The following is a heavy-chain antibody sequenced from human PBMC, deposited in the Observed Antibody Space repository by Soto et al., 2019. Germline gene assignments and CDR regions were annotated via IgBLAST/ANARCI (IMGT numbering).Heavy chain of an antibody. CDR3: ARWVTGSSLYNWFDP. J-gene: IGHJ5*02. D-gene: IGHD1-20*01. Sequence: QVQLVQSGAEVKKPGSSVMVSCKASGGTFSSYAISWVRQAPGQGLEWMGGIIPIFGTANYAQKFQGRVTITADESTSTAYMELSSLRSEDTAVYYCARWVTGSSLYNWFDPWGQGTLVTVSS. CDR2: IIPIFGTA. V-gene: IGHV1-69*12. CDR1: GGTFSSYA.